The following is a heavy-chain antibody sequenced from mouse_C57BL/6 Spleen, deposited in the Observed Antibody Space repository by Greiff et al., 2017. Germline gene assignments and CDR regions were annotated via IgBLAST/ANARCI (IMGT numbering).Heavy chain of an antibody. J-gene: IGHJ2*01. Sequence: QVQLQQPGAELVKPGASVKMSCTASGYTFTSYWITWVKQRPGQGLEWIGHIYPGSGSTNYNEKFKSKATLTVDTSSSTAYMQLSSLTSEDSAVYDCARGVSYCDYDGSYFDYWGQGTTLTVSS. V-gene: IGHV1-55*01. CDR1: GYTFTSYW. CDR2: IYPGSGST. D-gene: IGHD2-4*01. CDR3: ARGVSYCDYDGSYFDY.